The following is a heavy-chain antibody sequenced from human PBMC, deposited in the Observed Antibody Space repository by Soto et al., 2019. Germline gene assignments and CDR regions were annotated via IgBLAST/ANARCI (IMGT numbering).Heavy chain of an antibody. D-gene: IGHD2-2*02. CDR2: IYRGGTA. CDR1: GFTVNSNY. Sequence: GGSLRLSCEASGFTVNSNYMIWVRQAPRKGLEWVSVIYRGGTAHYADSVKGRFTISRDDSKNTVYLEMNSLRAEDTALYYCARVCSSASCYNALAFDFWGQGTVVTVSS. J-gene: IGHJ3*01. V-gene: IGHV3-66*01. CDR3: ARVCSSASCYNALAFDF.